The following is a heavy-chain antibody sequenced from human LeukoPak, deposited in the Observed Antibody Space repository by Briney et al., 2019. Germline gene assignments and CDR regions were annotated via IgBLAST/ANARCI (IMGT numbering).Heavy chain of an antibody. CDR3: ARRALSSGYYPQFDY. Sequence: GGSLRLSCAASGFTFSSYWMSWVRQAPGKGLEWVANMNQDASEISYVDSVKGRFTISRDNAKNSLYLQMNSLRAEDTAVYYCARRALSSGYYPQFDYWGQGTLVTVSS. V-gene: IGHV3-7*01. CDR2: MNQDASEI. D-gene: IGHD3-22*01. CDR1: GFTFSSYW. J-gene: IGHJ4*02.